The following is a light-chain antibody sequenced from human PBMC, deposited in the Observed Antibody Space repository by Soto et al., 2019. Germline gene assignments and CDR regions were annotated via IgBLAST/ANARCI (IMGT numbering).Light chain of an antibody. V-gene: IGKV3-20*01. CDR1: QTVTSEY. Sequence: EIVLTQSPGTLSLSPGERATLSCRASQTVTSEYLAWYQQKPGQAPRLLIYGASSRATGIPDRFSGSGSGTDFTLTISSLQPDDFATYYCQQYNSYSFGQGTKVEMK. CDR3: QQYNSYS. J-gene: IGKJ1*01. CDR2: GAS.